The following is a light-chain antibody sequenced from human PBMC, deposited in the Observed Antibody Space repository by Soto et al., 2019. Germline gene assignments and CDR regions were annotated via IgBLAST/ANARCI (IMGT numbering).Light chain of an antibody. J-gene: IGKJ1*01. CDR1: QSISNW. CDR3: QQYNSYLWT. Sequence: DIQMTQSPSTLPASVGDRVTITCRASQSISNWLAWYQQKPGKAPQLLIYKASILERGVPSRFSGSGSGTEFTLTISSLQPDDFATYYCQQYNSYLWTFGQGTKVEVK. V-gene: IGKV1-5*03. CDR2: KAS.